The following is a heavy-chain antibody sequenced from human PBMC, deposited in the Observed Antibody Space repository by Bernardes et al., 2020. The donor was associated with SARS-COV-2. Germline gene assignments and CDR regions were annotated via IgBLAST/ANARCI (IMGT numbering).Heavy chain of an antibody. Sequence: SVNVSCKASLGTFSSYTISWVRQAPGQGLEWMGRIISILGISNSAQQFQGRVTITADKSTSTAYMELSSLRSEDTAVYYCARLWFGESMDVWGQGTTVTVSS. CDR2: IISILGIS. D-gene: IGHD3-10*01. CDR1: LGTFSSYT. V-gene: IGHV1-69*02. CDR3: ARLWFGESMDV. J-gene: IGHJ6*02.